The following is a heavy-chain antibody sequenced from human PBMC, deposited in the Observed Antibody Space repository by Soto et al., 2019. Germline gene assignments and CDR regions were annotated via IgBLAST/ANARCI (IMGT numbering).Heavy chain of an antibody. V-gene: IGHV4-4*02. D-gene: IGHD6-19*01. Sequence: PSETLSLTCAVSGASISSANWWNLVRQPPGKGLEWIGEIYHSGTTYYNPSLQSRVTMSVDTSKNQFSLKLSSVTAADTAVYYCSRRGAPAGKTIFDSWGQGTLVTVSS. CDR1: GASISSANW. CDR3: SRRGAPAGKTIFDS. J-gene: IGHJ4*02. CDR2: IYHSGTT.